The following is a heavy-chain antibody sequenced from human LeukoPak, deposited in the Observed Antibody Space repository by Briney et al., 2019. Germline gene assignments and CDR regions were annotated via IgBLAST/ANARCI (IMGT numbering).Heavy chain of an antibody. J-gene: IGHJ4*02. Sequence: NTGESLKISCKGSGYSFTSYWIGWVRQTPGKGLEWMGIIYPGDSDTRYSPSFQGQVTISADKSISTAYLQWSSLKASDTAMYYCARVAYCGGDCYPFYYFDYWGQGTLVTVSS. CDR2: IYPGDSDT. V-gene: IGHV5-51*01. CDR1: GYSFTSYW. D-gene: IGHD2-21*02. CDR3: ARVAYCGGDCYPFYYFDY.